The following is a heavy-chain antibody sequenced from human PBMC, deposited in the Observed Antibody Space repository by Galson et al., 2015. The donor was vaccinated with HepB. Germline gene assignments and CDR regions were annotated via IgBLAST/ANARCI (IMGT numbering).Heavy chain of an antibody. V-gene: IGHV1-8*01. J-gene: IGHJ4*02. CDR2: MNPNSGNT. CDR1: GYTFTSYD. Sequence: SVKVSCKASGYTFTSYDINWVRQATGQGLEWIAWMNPNSGNTGYAQTFQGRVTMTRNTSISTAYMELSSLRSEDTAVYYCARGLGYGGEFDYWVQGTLVTVSS. D-gene: IGHD4-23*01. CDR3: ARGLGYGGEFDY.